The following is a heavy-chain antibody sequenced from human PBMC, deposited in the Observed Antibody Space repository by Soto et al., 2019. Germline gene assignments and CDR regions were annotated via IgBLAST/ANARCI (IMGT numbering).Heavy chain of an antibody. CDR2: ISSSGGST. J-gene: IGHJ4*02. V-gene: IGHV3-23*01. CDR3: AKMTTVTTSRPKSGNFY. D-gene: IGHD4-17*01. CDR1: GFTFSSYA. Sequence: EVQLLESGGGLVQPGGSLRLSCAASGFTFSSYAMNWVRQAPGTGLEWVSVISSSGGSTYYADSVKGRFTVSRDNSKNTLYLQMNSLRAEDTGVDYCAKMTTVTTSRPKSGNFYWGQGTLVTVSS.